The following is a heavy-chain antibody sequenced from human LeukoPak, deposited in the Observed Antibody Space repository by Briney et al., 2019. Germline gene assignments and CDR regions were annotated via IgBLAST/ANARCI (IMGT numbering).Heavy chain of an antibody. CDR1: GFNFNNLW. D-gene: IGHD3-16*01. V-gene: IGHV3-7*04. CDR3: VRGGSYFDS. Sequence: PGGSLRLSCAASGFNFNNLWMDWVRQAPGKGLEWVANIKEDGSEKHYVDSVKGRFTVSRDNAKNSLYLQMNSLRDEDTAVYYCVRGGSYFDSWGQGTLVTVSS. CDR2: IKEDGSEK. J-gene: IGHJ4*02.